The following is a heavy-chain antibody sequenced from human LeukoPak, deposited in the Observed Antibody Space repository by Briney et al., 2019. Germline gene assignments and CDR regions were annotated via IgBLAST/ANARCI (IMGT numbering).Heavy chain of an antibody. J-gene: IGHJ4*02. Sequence: GGSLRLSCAASGFTVSSNYMSWVRQAPGKGLEWVSVIFSGGSTYYADSVQGRFSISRHLSKNTVDLQMNSLRLEDTAVYYCASGRSYWYHLDYWGRGTLVTVSS. V-gene: IGHV3-53*04. D-gene: IGHD2-8*02. CDR3: ASGRSYWYHLDY. CDR1: GFTVSSNY. CDR2: IFSGGST.